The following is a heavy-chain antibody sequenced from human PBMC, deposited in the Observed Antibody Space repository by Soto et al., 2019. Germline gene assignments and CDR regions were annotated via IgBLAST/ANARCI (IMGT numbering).Heavy chain of an antibody. Sequence: SEMLSLTCTVSGGSISSSSYYWGWIRQPPGKGLEWIGSIYYSGSTYYNPSLKSRVTISVDTSKNQFSLKLSSVTAADTAVYYCARVTYFDYWGQGTLVTVSS. V-gene: IGHV4-39*01. CDR2: IYYSGST. CDR1: GGSISSSSYY. J-gene: IGHJ4*02. CDR3: ARVTYFDY. D-gene: IGHD2-21*02.